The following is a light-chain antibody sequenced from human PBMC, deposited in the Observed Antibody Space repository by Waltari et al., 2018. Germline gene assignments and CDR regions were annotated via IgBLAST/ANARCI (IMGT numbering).Light chain of an antibody. V-gene: IGKV4-1*01. J-gene: IGKJ2*01. CDR1: RNVLYAFNNKNF. CDR3: QQYHSTPYT. CDR2: WAS. Sequence: DIVMTPSPGSLAVSLRGRATINCTSGRNVLYAFNNKNFLSWYQQKPGQPPRLLIYWASTREAGVPDRFSGSGSGADFSLTISSLQTDDAAVYYCQQYHSTPYTFGPGTKLEI.